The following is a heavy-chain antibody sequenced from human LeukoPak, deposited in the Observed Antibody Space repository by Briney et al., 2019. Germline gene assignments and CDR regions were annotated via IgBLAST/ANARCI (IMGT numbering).Heavy chain of an antibody. CDR2: IYYSGST. CDR1: GGSISSYY. D-gene: IGHD3-10*01. V-gene: IGHV4-59*01. CDR3: ARVRMVRGVILKGYFAY. J-gene: IGHJ4*02. Sequence: SETLSLTCTVSGGSISSYYWSWIRQPPGKGLEWIGYIYYSGSTNYNPSLKSRVTISVDTSKNQFSLKLSSVTAADTAVYYCARVRMVRGVILKGYFAYWGQGTLVTVSS.